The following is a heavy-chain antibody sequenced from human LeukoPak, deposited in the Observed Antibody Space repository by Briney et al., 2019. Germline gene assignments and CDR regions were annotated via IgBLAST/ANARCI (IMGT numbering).Heavy chain of an antibody. CDR2: IYYSGST. Sequence: SETLSLTCTVSGGSIGSYYWSWIRQPPGKGLEWIGYIYYSGSTNYNPSLKSRVTISVDTSKNQFSLKLSSVTAADTAVYYCARDRGDFWSGHRRHFDYWGQGTLVTVSS. V-gene: IGHV4-59*01. CDR3: ARDRGDFWSGHRRHFDY. D-gene: IGHD3-3*01. J-gene: IGHJ4*02. CDR1: GGSIGSYY.